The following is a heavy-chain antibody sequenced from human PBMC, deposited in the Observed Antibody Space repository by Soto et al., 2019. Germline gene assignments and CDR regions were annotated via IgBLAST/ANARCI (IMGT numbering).Heavy chain of an antibody. Sequence: PGESLKISCKGSGYSFTSYWIGWVRQMPGKGLEWKGIIYPGDSETRYSPSFQGQVTISADKSISTAYLQWSSLKASDTAMYYCARLPYNSVYYYGMDVWGQGTTVTVSS. D-gene: IGHD1-20*01. CDR3: ARLPYNSVYYYGMDV. J-gene: IGHJ6*02. V-gene: IGHV5-51*01. CDR2: IYPGDSET. CDR1: GYSFTSYW.